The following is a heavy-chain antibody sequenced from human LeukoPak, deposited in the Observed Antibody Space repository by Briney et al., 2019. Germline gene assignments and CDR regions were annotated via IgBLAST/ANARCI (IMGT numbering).Heavy chain of an antibody. CDR2: FDPEDGET. V-gene: IGHV1-24*01. J-gene: IGHJ5*02. CDR3: ATDLYYYGSGSSSP. Sequence: ASVKVSCKVSGYTLTELSMHWVRQAPGKGLEWMGGFDPEDGETIYAQKFQGRVTMTEDTSTDTAYMELSSLRSEDTAVYYCATDLYYYGSGSSSPWGQGTLVTVSS. CDR1: GYTLTELS. D-gene: IGHD3-10*01.